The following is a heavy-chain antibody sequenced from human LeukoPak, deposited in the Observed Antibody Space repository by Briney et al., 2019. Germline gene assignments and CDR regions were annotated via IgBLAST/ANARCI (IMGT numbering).Heavy chain of an antibody. V-gene: IGHV4-31*03. CDR3: ARVHPRSFDYDILTGPSRVEFDP. D-gene: IGHD3-9*01. Sequence: SETLSLTCTVSGGSISSDGYYWSWIRQHPGKGLEWIGYIYYSGSTYYNPSLKSRVTISVDTSKNQFSLKLSSVTAADTAVYYCARVHPRSFDYDILTGPSRVEFDPWGQGTLVTVSS. J-gene: IGHJ5*02. CDR2: IYYSGST. CDR1: GGSISSDGYY.